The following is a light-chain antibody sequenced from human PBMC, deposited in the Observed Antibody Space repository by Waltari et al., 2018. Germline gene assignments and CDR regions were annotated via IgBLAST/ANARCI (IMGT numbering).Light chain of an antibody. J-gene: IGLJ3*02. CDR3: SSYTSSSTRV. CDR1: SSYDGGYNY. CDR2: DVS. Sequence: QSALTQPASVSGSPGQSITISCTGTSSYDGGYNYVSWYQQHPGKAPKLMIYDVSNRPSGVSNRFSGSKSGNTASLTISGLQAEDEADYYCSSYTSSSTRVFGGGTKLTVL. V-gene: IGLV2-14*01.